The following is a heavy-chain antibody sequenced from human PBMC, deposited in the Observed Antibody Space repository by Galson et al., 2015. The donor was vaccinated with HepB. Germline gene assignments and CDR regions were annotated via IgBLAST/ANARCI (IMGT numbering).Heavy chain of an antibody. D-gene: IGHD6-13*01. Sequence: SLRLSCAASGFTFSNFAMHWVRQAPGKGLEWVAVISFDGNTKYYADAVKGRFTFSRDNSKNTLYLQMNSLRAEDTAVYFCAKVAAAGIFEELDYWGQGTLVTVSS. V-gene: IGHV3-30*18. CDR3: AKVAAAGIFEELDY. CDR1: GFTFSNFA. J-gene: IGHJ4*02. CDR2: ISFDGNTK.